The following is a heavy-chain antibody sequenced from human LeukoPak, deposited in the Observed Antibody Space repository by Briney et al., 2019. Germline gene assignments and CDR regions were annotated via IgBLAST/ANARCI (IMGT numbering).Heavy chain of an antibody. CDR1: GGSISSYY. V-gene: IGHV4-59*08. J-gene: IGHJ4*02. CDR2: IYYSGST. Sequence: SETLSLTCTVSGGSISSYYWSWIRQPPGKGPEWIGYIYYSGSTNYNPFLKSRVTISVDTSKNQFSLKLSSVTAADTAVYYCARRDWSHFDYWGQGTLVTVSS. D-gene: IGHD3/OR15-3a*01. CDR3: ARRDWSHFDY.